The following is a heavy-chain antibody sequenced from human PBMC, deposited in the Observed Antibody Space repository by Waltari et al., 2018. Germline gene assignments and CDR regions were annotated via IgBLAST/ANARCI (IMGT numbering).Heavy chain of an antibody. Sequence: QVQLQESGPGLVKPSQTLSLTCTVSGGSISSGSYYWSWIRQPAGKGLEWIGYIYTSGSTNYNPSLKSRVTISVDTSKNQFSLKLSSVTAADTAVYYCARENLVTVNWFDPWGQGTLVTVSS. CDR2: IYTSGST. CDR3: ARENLVTVNWFDP. V-gene: IGHV4-61*09. J-gene: IGHJ5*02. D-gene: IGHD1-7*01. CDR1: GGSISSGSYY.